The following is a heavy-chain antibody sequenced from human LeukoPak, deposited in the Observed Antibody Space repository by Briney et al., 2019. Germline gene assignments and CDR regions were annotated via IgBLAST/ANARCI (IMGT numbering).Heavy chain of an antibody. J-gene: IGHJ4*02. Sequence: SETLSLTCAVYGGSFSGYYWSWIRQPPGKGLEWIGEINHSGSTNYNPSLKSRVTISVDTSKNQFSLKLSSVTAADTAVYYCARSPSRLKYCSSTSCYHVYFDYWGQGTLVTVSS. CDR2: INHSGST. D-gene: IGHD2-2*01. CDR1: GGSFSGYY. CDR3: ARSPSRLKYCSSTSCYHVYFDY. V-gene: IGHV4-34*01.